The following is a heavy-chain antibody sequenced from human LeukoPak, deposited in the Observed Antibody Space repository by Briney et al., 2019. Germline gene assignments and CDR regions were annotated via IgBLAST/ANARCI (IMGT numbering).Heavy chain of an antibody. CDR2: TNWHGGDT. J-gene: IGHJ5*02. V-gene: IGHV3-20*04. CDR3: ARRGTYYDSSGYPTTWFDP. Sequence: GGSLRLSCAASGFTFSDYYMTWIRHTPGKGLEWVSSTNWHGGDTGYADSVKGRFTISRDNAKNSLYLQMNSLRAEDTAVYYCARRGTYYDSSGYPTTWFDPWGQGTLVTVSS. CDR1: GFTFSDYY. D-gene: IGHD3-22*01.